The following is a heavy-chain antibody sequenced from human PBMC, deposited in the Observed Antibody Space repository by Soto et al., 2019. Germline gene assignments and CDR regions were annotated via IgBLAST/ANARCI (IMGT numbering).Heavy chain of an antibody. J-gene: IGHJ4*02. CDR3: ARDSNDHWGFFDY. CDR1: GGSISSGGYY. V-gene: IGHV4-31*03. CDR2: IHYTGTS. Sequence: SETLSLTCSVSGGSISSGGYYWSWIRHHPGKGLEWIGYIHYTGTSYYNPSLKSRVTLSVDTSKSQFSLWLTSVTDADTALYYCARDSNDHWGFFDYWGQGILVTVSS. D-gene: IGHD3-16*01.